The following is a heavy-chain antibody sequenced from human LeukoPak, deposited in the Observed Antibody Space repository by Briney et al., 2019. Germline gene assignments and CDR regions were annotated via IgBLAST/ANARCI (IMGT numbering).Heavy chain of an antibody. CDR2: ISGSGGST. CDR1: GFTFSSYA. Sequence: GGSLRLSCAASGFTFSSYAMSWVRQAPGKGLEWVSAISGSGGSTYYADSVKGRFSISRDNSKNTLYLQMNSLRAEDTAVYYCAKRIQLWSSSDYWGQGTLVTVSS. J-gene: IGHJ4*02. CDR3: AKRIQLWSSSDY. V-gene: IGHV3-23*01. D-gene: IGHD5-18*01.